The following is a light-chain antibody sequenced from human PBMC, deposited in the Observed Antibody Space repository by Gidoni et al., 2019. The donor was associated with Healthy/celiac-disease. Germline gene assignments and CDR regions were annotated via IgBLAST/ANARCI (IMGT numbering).Light chain of an antibody. Sequence: EIVLTQSPGTLSLSPGERAPLSCRASQSVSSSYLAWYQQKPGQAPRLLIYGASSRATGIPDRFSGSGSGTDFTLTISRLEPEDLAVYYCQQYGSSPTFGQGTRLEIK. CDR2: GAS. CDR1: QSVSSSY. V-gene: IGKV3-20*01. J-gene: IGKJ5*01. CDR3: QQYGSSPT.